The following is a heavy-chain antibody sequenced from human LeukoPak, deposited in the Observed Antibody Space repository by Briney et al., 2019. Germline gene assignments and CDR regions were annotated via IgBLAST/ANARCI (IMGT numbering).Heavy chain of an antibody. V-gene: IGHV4-4*07. CDR2: IFTSGIT. J-gene: IGHJ6*02. CDR3: VRGYEGYYYYYGLDV. CDR1: GDSVRNYH. D-gene: IGHD1-1*01. Sequence: PSETLSLTCTVSGDSVRNYHWSWIRQPAGQGLEWIGRIFTSGITNYNPSLKSRVTMSVDTSKNQFSLKLSSLTAADTAIYYCVRGYEGYYYYYGLDVWGHGTTVTVSS.